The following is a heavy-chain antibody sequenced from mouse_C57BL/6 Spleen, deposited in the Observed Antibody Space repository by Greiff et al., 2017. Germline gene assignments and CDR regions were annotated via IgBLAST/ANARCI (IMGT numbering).Heavy chain of an antibody. Sequence: QVQLQQPGAELVRPGSSVKLSCKASGYTFTSYWMDWVKQRPGQGLEWIGNIYPSDSETHYNQKFKDKATLTVDKSSSTAYMQLSSLTSEDSAVYYCARSDYGNYPFADWGQGTLVTVSA. CDR2: IYPSDSET. CDR3: ARSDYGNYPFAD. CDR1: GYTFTSYW. V-gene: IGHV1-61*01. D-gene: IGHD2-1*01. J-gene: IGHJ3*01.